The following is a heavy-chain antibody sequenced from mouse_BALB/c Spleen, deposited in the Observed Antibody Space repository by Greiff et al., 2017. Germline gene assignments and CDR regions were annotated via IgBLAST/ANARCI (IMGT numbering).Heavy chain of an antibody. CDR3: TRCGYGSSYGGDY. CDR1: GYTFTSYW. J-gene: IGHJ2*01. D-gene: IGHD1-1*01. Sequence: QVQLQQLGAELVRPGASVKLSCKASGYTFTSYWINCVKQRPGQGLEWIGNIYPSDSYTNYNQKFKDKATLTVDKSSSTAYMQLSSPTSEDSAVYYCTRCGYGSSYGGDYWGQGTTLTVSS. CDR2: IYPSDSYT. V-gene: IGHV1-69*02.